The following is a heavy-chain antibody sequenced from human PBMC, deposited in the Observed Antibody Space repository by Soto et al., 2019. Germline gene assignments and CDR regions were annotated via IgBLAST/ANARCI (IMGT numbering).Heavy chain of an antibody. D-gene: IGHD2-15*01. CDR3: ARDLGYCSGGSC. Sequence: QVQLVQSGAEVQKPGSSVKVSCKASGGTFSSYTISWVRQAPGQGLEWMGRIIPILGIANYAQKFQGRVTITADKSTSTAYMELSSLRSEDTAVYYCARDLGYCSGGSCWGQGTLVTVSS. V-gene: IGHV1-69*08. J-gene: IGHJ4*02. CDR1: GGTFSSYT. CDR2: IIPILGIA.